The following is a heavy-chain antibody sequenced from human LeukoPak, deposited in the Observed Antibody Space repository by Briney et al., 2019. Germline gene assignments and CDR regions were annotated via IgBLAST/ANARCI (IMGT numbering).Heavy chain of an antibody. V-gene: IGHV4-34*01. J-gene: IGHJ3*02. CDR3: ARASKQWLANDAFDI. Sequence: SETLSLTCAVYGGSFSGYYWSWIRQPPGKGLEWIGEINHGGSTNYNPSLKSRVTISVDTSKNQFSLKLSSVTAADTAVYYCARASKQWLANDAFDIWGQGTMVTVSS. CDR1: GGSFSGYY. CDR2: INHGGST. D-gene: IGHD6-19*01.